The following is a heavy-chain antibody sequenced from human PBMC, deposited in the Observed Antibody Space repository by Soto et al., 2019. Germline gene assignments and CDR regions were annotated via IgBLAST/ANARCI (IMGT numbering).Heavy chain of an antibody. CDR3: ARDRHIVVVTADSNWFAP. CDR1: GFTFSSYG. CDR2: IWYDGSNK. V-gene: IGHV3-33*01. D-gene: IGHD2-21*02. Sequence: PGGSLRLSCAASGFTFSSYGMHWVRQAPGKGLEWVAVIWYDGSNKYYADSVKGRFTISRDNSKNTLYLQMNSLRAEDTAVYYCARDRHIVVVTADSNWFAPWGQGTLVTVSS. J-gene: IGHJ5*02.